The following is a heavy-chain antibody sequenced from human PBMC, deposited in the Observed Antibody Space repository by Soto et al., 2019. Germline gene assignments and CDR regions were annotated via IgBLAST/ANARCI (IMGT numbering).Heavy chain of an antibody. CDR2: ISYSGST. D-gene: IGHD1-26*01. CDR3: LRHRLLPPPVY. J-gene: IGHJ4*02. Sequence: RSRKRQPPRKGLEWIGSISYSGSTYYNPSLKSRVTISVDTSKNQFSLKLSSVTAADTAVYSCLRHRLLPPPVYWGQGPPVSVSS. V-gene: IGHV4-39*01.